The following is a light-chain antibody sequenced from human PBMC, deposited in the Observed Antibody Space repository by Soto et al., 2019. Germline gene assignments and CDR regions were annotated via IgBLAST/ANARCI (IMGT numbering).Light chain of an antibody. Sequence: ALTQPASVSGSPGQSITISCVGTSGDIGDYNYVSWYQQHPGKVPKVIIYDVSNRPSGVSYRFSVTKSGNTASLAVSGLQAEDEADYYCCSYTRSGTLIFGTGTKLTVL. CDR2: DVS. V-gene: IGLV2-14*01. CDR1: SGDIGDYNY. J-gene: IGLJ1*01. CDR3: CSYTRSGTLI.